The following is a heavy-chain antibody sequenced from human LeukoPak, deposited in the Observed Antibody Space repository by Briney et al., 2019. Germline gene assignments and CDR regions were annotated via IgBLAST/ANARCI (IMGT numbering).Heavy chain of an antibody. J-gene: IGHJ3*02. D-gene: IGHD2-2*01. CDR3: AREVVVPADAFDI. Sequence: PGRSLRLSCAASGFTFSSYAMHWVRQAPGKGLEWVAVISYDGSNKYYADSVKGRFTISRDNSKNTLYLQMNSLRAEDTAVYYCAREVVVPADAFDIWGQGTMVTVSS. V-gene: IGHV3-30-3*01. CDR1: GFTFSSYA. CDR2: ISYDGSNK.